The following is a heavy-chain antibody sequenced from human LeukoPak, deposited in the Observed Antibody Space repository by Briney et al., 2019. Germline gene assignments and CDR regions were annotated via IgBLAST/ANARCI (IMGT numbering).Heavy chain of an antibody. CDR3: ARDMGNCGGDCYLDGDSFDI. Sequence: GASVKVSYKASGYTFTSYYMHWVRQAPGQGLEWMGIINPSGGTRRYAQKFQGRVTMTRDMSTSTVYMELSSLRSEDTAVYYCARDMGNCGGDCYLDGDSFDIWGQGTMVTVSS. J-gene: IGHJ3*02. CDR1: GYTFTSYY. D-gene: IGHD2-21*02. V-gene: IGHV1-46*01. CDR2: INPSGGTR.